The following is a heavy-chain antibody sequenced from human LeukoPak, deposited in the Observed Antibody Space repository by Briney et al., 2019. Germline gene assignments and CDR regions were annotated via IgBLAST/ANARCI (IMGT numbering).Heavy chain of an antibody. CDR3: ARSGYCSSTSCYAGNYYGMDV. CDR1: GFTFSSYS. Sequence: GGSLRLSCAASGFTFSSYSMNWVRQAPGKGLEWVSSISSSSSYIYYADSVKGRFTISRDNAKNSLYLQMNSLRAEDTAVYYCARSGYCSSTSCYAGNYYGMDVWGQGTTVTVSS. J-gene: IGHJ6*02. D-gene: IGHD2-2*01. V-gene: IGHV3-21*01. CDR2: ISSSSSYI.